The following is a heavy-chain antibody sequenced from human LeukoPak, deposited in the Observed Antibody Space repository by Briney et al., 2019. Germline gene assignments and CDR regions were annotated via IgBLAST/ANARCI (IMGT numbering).Heavy chain of an antibody. V-gene: IGHV3-33*01. D-gene: IGHD2-15*01. J-gene: IGHJ4*02. CDR1: GFTFSSYG. CDR3: ARGSDIVVVVAAAFDY. Sequence: GGSLRLSCAASGFTFSSYGMHWVRRAPGKGLEWVAVIWYDGSNKYYADSVKGRFTISRDNSKNTLYLQMNSLRAEDTAVYYCARGSDIVVVVAAAFDYWGQGTLVTVSS. CDR2: IWYDGSNK.